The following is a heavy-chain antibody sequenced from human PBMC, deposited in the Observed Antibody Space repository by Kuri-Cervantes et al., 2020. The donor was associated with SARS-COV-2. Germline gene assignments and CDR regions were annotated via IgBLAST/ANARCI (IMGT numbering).Heavy chain of an antibody. CDR1: GYTFTNNG. D-gene: IGHD1-26*01. J-gene: IGHJ4*02. V-gene: IGHV1-18*01. CDR2: ISAYNGNT. Sequence: ASVKVSCKASGYTFTNNGISWVRQAPGQGLEWMGWISAYNGNTNYAQKFQGRVTMTRNTSISTAYMELSSLRSEDTAVYYCARTEWELDYWGQGTLVTVSS. CDR3: ARTEWELDY.